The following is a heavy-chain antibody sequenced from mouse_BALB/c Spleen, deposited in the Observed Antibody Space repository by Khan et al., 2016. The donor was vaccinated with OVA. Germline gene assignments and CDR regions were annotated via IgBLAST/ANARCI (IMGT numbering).Heavy chain of an antibody. V-gene: IGHV5-6*01. J-gene: IGHJ3*01. CDR2: ISSAGDYT. Sequence: EVQLVESGGDLVRPGGSLKLSCSASGFTFSTYSMSWVRQTPDKRLEWVATISSAGDYTFFPDSVQGRSTISRDNAWNTPYLQMSSLRSEDPAMFYCASHLTGSFAYWGQGTLVTVSA. CDR3: ASHLTGSFAY. D-gene: IGHD4-1*01. CDR1: GFTFSTYS.